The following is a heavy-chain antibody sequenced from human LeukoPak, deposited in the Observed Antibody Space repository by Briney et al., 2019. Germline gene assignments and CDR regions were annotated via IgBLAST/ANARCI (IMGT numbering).Heavy chain of an antibody. Sequence: PGGSLRLSYAASGFTFSSYAMSWVRQAPGKGLEWVSAISGSGGSTYYADSVKGRFTISRDNSKNTLYLQMNSLRAEDTAVYYCAKVSGIAAAGTLGYWGQGTLVTVSS. CDR1: GFTFSSYA. CDR2: ISGSGGST. CDR3: AKVSGIAAAGTLGY. J-gene: IGHJ4*02. D-gene: IGHD6-13*01. V-gene: IGHV3-23*01.